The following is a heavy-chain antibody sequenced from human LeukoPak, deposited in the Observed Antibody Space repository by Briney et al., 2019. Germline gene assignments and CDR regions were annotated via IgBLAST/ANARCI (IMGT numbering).Heavy chain of an antibody. J-gene: IGHJ4*02. D-gene: IGHD6-19*01. CDR1: GFTFSSYS. CDR3: ARTDSSGWEGDY. Sequence: PGGSLRLPCAASGFTFSSYSMNWVRQAPGKGLEWVSSISSSSSYIYYADSVKGRFTISRDNAKNSLYLQMNSLRAEDTAVYYCARTDSSGWEGDYWGQGTLVTVSS. V-gene: IGHV3-21*01. CDR2: ISSSSSYI.